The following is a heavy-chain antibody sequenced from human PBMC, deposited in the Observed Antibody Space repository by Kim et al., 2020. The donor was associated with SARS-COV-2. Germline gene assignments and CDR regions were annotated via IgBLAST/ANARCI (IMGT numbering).Heavy chain of an antibody. J-gene: IGHJ5*02. D-gene: IGHD2-2*01. CDR2: IHYSGGT. CDR1: GYSISSDKW. V-gene: IGHV4-28*01. CDR3: ARMPGGPAPADNYVDP. Sequence: SETLSLTCAVSGYSISSDKWWGWIRQPAGKRLECIGYIHYSGGTYYNPSLKSRVTISVDTSKNQFSLQFRSVTAVDTAVYYSARMPGGPAPADNYVDPWGQGTLVTVSS.